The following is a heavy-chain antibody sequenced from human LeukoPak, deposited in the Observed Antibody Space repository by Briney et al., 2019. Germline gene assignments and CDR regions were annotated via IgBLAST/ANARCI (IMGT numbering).Heavy chain of an antibody. CDR2: IYYSGST. D-gene: IGHD3-16*01. J-gene: IGHJ4*02. V-gene: IGHV4-59*01. CDR1: GGSISSYY. CDR3: ARDRIGGEEY. Sequence: SETLSLTCTVSGGSISSYYWSWIRQPPGKGLEWIGYIYYSGSTNYNPSLKSRVTISVDTSKNQFSLKLSSVTAADTAVYYCARDRIGGEEYWGQGTLVTVSS.